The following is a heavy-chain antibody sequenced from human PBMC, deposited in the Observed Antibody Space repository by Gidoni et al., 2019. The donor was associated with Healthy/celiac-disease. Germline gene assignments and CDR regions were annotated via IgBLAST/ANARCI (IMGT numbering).Heavy chain of an antibody. Sequence: QVQLVESGGGVVQTGRSLSLSCAASGFTFSSYAMHWVRQAPGKGLEWVAVISSDGSNKYYADSVKGRFTISRDNSKNTLYLQMNSLRAEDTAVYYCAREYVAAHPYGMDVWGQGTTVTVSS. CDR3: AREYVAAHPYGMDV. CDR2: ISSDGSNK. D-gene: IGHD2-15*01. V-gene: IGHV3-30-3*01. J-gene: IGHJ6*02. CDR1: GFTFSSYA.